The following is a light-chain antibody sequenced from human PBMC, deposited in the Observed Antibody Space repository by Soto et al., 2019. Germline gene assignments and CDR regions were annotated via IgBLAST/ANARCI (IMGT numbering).Light chain of an antibody. J-gene: IGKJ5*01. V-gene: IGKV3-11*01. CDR3: QHRSNWPKIT. CDR2: DAS. Sequence: IVLTQSPATLSLSPGERATLSCRASQSVSSYLAWYQHKPGQAPRLLIYDASNRVTGIPARFSGSGSGTDFTLTISSLEPEDFAVYYCQHRSNWPKITFGQGTRLEIK. CDR1: QSVSSY.